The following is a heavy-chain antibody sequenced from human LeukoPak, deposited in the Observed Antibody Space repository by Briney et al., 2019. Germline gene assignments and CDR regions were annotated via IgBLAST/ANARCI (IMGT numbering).Heavy chain of an antibody. CDR1: GFTFRDYY. J-gene: IGHJ4*02. D-gene: IGHD7-27*01. CDR2: IKHKSDSSTA. V-gene: IGHV3-72*01. CDR3: VRDNWGLDY. Sequence: GGSLRLSCAASGFTFRDYYMDWVRQAPGKGPEWVGRIKHKSDSSTADYAASVKGRFTISRDDSKNSVYLQMNSLKTEDTALYYCVRDNWGLDYWGQGTLVTVSS.